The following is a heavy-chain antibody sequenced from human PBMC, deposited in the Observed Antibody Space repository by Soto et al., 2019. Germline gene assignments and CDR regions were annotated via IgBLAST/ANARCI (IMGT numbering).Heavy chain of an antibody. CDR3: ARDRASSGGFDP. CDR1: GFTFSSYS. CDR2: ISSSSTI. J-gene: IGHJ5*02. V-gene: IGHV3-48*01. Sequence: GGSLRLSCAASGFTFSSYSMNWVRQAPGKGLEWVSYISSSSTIYYADSVKGRFTISRDNAKNSLYLQMNSLRAEDTAVYYCARDRASSGGFDPWGQGTLVTVSS.